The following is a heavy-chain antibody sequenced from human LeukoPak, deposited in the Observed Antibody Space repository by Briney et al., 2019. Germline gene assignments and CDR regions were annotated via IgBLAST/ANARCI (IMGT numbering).Heavy chain of an antibody. J-gene: IGHJ4*02. CDR3: ARGPGYDYVWGTYRREIDY. V-gene: IGHV1-8*02. CDR2: MNPSNGDT. Sequence: ASVKVSCKASGYTFTSYGMSWVRQAPGQGLEWMGWMNPSNGDTDYAQKFQGRVTMTRNTSISTAYMELSSLRPEDTAVYYCARGPGYDYVWGTYRREIDYWGRGTLVTVSS. CDR1: GYTFTSYG. D-gene: IGHD3-16*02.